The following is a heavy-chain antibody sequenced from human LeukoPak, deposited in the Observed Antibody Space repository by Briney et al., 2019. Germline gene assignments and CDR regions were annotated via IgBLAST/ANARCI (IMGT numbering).Heavy chain of an antibody. J-gene: IGHJ4*02. CDR1: GLTVSGKH. V-gene: IGHV3-53*01. D-gene: IGHD2-2*01. CDR3: AARDCSITACSAGVFDY. Sequence: GGSLRLSCAASGLTVSGKHMSWVRQAPGKGLEWVSSVYTGGSTYYADSVKGRFTISRDNTRNTLHLQMNSLRADDTAVYHCAARDCSITACSAGVFDYWGQGTLVTVSS. CDR2: VYTGGST.